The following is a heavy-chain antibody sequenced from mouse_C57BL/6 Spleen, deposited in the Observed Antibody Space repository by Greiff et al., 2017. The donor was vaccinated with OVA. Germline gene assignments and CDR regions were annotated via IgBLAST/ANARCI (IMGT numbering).Heavy chain of an antibody. V-gene: IGHV1-26*01. CDR2: INPNNGGT. Sequence: EVQLQQSGPELVKPGASVKISCKASGYTFTDYYMNWVKQSHGKSLEWIGDINPNNGGTSYNQKFKGKATLTVDKSSSTAYMELSSLTSEASAVYYCARSSNWDGGEDYWGQGTSVTVSS. CDR1: GYTFTDYY. CDR3: ARSSNWDGGEDY. J-gene: IGHJ4*01. D-gene: IGHD4-1*01.